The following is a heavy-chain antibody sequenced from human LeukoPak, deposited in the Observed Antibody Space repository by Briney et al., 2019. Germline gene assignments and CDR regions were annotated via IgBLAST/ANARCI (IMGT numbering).Heavy chain of an antibody. V-gene: IGHV4-34*01. CDR3: ARRGIQLWPRTDWFDP. CDR1: GRSFSGYY. J-gene: IGHJ5*02. Sequence: SQSLSLTCAVYGRSFSGYYWSWIRQPPGKWMGWIGEINHIGTTNNNPSLKSRVTISVDTSKNQCSLKLTSVTAADTAVYYCARRGIQLWPRTDWFDPWGQGTLVTVSS. D-gene: IGHD5-18*01. CDR2: INHIGTT.